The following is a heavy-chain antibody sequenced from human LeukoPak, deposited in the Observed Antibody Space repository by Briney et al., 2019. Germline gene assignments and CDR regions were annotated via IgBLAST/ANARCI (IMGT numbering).Heavy chain of an antibody. V-gene: IGHV3-23*01. CDR1: GFTFSIYA. Sequence: GGSLRLFCAASGFTFSIYAVRWARHPPGKGREWVSAIGGSSSSPYYGGYVKGRFTISRDNSQNTLYLQMNSLRAEDTAVYYCANSPRIVVVAFDYWGQGTLVTVSS. J-gene: IGHJ4*02. CDR3: ANSPRIVVVAFDY. D-gene: IGHD3-22*01. CDR2: IGGSSSSP.